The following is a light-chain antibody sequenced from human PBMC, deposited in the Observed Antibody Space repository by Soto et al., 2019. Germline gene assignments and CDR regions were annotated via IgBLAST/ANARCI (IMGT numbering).Light chain of an antibody. J-gene: IGLJ2*01. CDR2: EDS. CDR1: SSDVGRYNL. CDR3: CSYAGSSTLV. Sequence: QSALTQPASVSGSPGQSITISCTGTSSDVGRYNLVSWYQQHPGKAPKLMIYEDSKRPSGISNRFSGSKSANTASLTISGLQAEDEADFYCCSYAGSSTLVFGGGTKLTVL. V-gene: IGLV2-23*01.